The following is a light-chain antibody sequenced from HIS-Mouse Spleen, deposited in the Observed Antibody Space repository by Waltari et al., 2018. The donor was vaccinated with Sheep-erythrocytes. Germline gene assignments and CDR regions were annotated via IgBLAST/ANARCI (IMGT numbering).Light chain of an antibody. J-gene: IGKJ3*01. Sequence: DIAMTQSPLSLPVTPGEPASIPCRSSQSLLHSNGYNYLDWYLQKPGQSPQLLIYLGSNRASGVPDRFSGSGSGTDFTLKISRVEAEDVGVYYCMQALQTPIFTFGPGTKVDIK. CDR2: LGS. CDR3: MQALQTPIFT. CDR1: QSLLHSNGYNY. V-gene: IGKV2-28*01.